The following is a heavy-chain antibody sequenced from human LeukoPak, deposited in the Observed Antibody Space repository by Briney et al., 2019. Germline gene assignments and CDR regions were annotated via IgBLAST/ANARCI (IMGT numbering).Heavy chain of an antibody. D-gene: IGHD1-26*01. CDR1: GGSISSYY. V-gene: IGHV4-4*07. Sequence: SETLSLTCTVSGGSISSYYWSWIRQPAGKGLEWIGRIYTSGSTYYNPSLKSRVTISADTSKNQFSLKLSSVTAADTAVYYCARRGSYYYYYYMDVWGKGTTVTVSS. CDR3: ARRGSYYYYYYMDV. J-gene: IGHJ6*03. CDR2: IYTSGST.